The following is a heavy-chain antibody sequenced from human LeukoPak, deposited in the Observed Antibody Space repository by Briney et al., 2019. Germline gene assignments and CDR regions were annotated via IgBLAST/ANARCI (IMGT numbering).Heavy chain of an antibody. V-gene: IGHV3-33*06. CDR3: AKDLINHYYDSSGYYY. CDR1: GFTFSSYG. J-gene: IGHJ4*02. CDR2: IWYDGSNK. Sequence: GGSLRLSCAASGFTFSSYGMHWVRQAPGKGLEWVAVIWYDGSNKYYADSVKGRFTISRDNSKNTLYLQMNSLRAEDTAVYYCAKDLINHYYDSSGYYYWGQGTLVTVSS. D-gene: IGHD3-22*01.